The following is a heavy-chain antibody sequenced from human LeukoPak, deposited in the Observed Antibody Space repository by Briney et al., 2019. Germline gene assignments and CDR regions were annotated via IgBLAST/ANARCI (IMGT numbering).Heavy chain of an antibody. J-gene: IGHJ4*02. CDR2: MNPNSGNT. CDR3: ARRLRTRFDAGFDY. CDR1: GYTFTSYD. Sequence: ASVKVSCKASGYTFTSYDINWVRQATGQGLEWMGWMNPNSGNTGYAQKFQGRVTMTRNTSISTAYMELSSLRSEDTAVYYCARRLRTRFDAGFDYWGQGTLVTVSS. D-gene: IGHD3-16*01. V-gene: IGHV1-8*01.